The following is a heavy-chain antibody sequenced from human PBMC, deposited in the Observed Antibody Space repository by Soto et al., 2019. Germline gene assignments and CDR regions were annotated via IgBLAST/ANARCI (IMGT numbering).Heavy chain of an antibody. CDR1: GGTFSSYT. J-gene: IGHJ5*02. Sequence: GASVKVSCKASGGTFSSYTISWVRQAPRQGLEWMGRIIPILGIANYAQKFQGRVTITADKSTSTAYMELSSLRSEDTAVYYCAISITGTTINWFDPCGQGTLVTVSS. V-gene: IGHV1-69*02. D-gene: IGHD1-7*01. CDR2: IIPILGIA. CDR3: AISITGTTINWFDP.